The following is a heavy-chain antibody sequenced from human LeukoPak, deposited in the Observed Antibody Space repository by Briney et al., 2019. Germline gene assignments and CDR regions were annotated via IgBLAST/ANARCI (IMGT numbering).Heavy chain of an antibody. CDR3: ARGTRVTVVDY. CDR1: GFTFSSYE. D-gene: IGHD4-17*01. Sequence: QTGGSLRLSCAASGFTFSSYEMNWVRQAPGKGLEWVSYISSSGSTIYYADSVKGRFTISRDNAKNSLYLQMNSLRAEDTAVYYCARGTRVTVVDYWGQGTLVTVSS. V-gene: IGHV3-48*03. J-gene: IGHJ4*02. CDR2: ISSSGSTI.